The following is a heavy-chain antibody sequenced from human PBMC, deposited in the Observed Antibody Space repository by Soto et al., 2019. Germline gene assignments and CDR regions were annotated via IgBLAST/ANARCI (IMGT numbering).Heavy chain of an antibody. V-gene: IGHV1-69*12. D-gene: IGHD4-17*01. Sequence: QVQLVQSGAEVKKPGSSVKVSCKASGGTFSSYAISWVRQAPGQGLEWMGGIIPIFGTANYAQKFQGRVTSTADESTSTAHMELSSLRSEDTAGYYGAGGDPHDYGGNSDYWGQGTLVTVSS. J-gene: IGHJ4*02. CDR2: IIPIFGTA. CDR1: GGTFSSYA. CDR3: AGGDPHDYGGNSDY.